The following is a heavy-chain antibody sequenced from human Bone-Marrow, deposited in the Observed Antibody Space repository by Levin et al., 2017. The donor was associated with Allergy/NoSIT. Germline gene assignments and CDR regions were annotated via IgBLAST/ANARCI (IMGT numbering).Heavy chain of an antibody. CDR2: ISYDGSKK. J-gene: IGHJ6*02. CDR1: GFTFSDYP. Sequence: GGSLRLSCAASGFTFSDYPLHWVRQAPGRRLEWVAVISYDGSKKYYIDSVKGRFTISRDNSKKTLFLQMNSLRPEDTAVYYCARDLSAVTMSAAVYFYHAMDVWGQGTTVTVSS. D-gene: IGHD4-17*01. CDR3: ARDLSAVTMSAAVYFYHAMDV. V-gene: IGHV3-30-3*01.